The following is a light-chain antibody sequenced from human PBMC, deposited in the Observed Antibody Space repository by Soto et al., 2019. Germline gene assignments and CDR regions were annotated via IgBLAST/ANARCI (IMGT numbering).Light chain of an antibody. Sequence: EIGMTHSPATLSVSPGEAATLYCRASQSITSELAWDQQKHGQPPRLLIYGASTMATGVQAIFTGSGSDSDVTLTVNVLRSEDFGVYYCQQSHNWTLTFCQGIRLE. V-gene: IGKV3-15*01. CDR1: QSITSE. CDR3: QQSHNWTLT. CDR2: GAS. J-gene: IGKJ2*01.